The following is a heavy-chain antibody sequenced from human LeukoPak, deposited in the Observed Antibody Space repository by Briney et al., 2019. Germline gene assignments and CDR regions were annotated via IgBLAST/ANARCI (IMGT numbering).Heavy chain of an antibody. CDR1: GFTFW. J-gene: IGHJ4*02. CDR2: IKKTGSET. CDR3: AREGGYCSGGNCYSYFDS. Sequence: GGSLRLSCAASGFTFWMSWVRQAPGKGLEWVAYIKKTGSETYYVDSVKGRFTITRDNTRNSLFLQMYSLRAEDTAVYFCAREGGYCSGGNCYSYFDSWGQGTLVTVSS. D-gene: IGHD2-15*01. V-gene: IGHV3-7*01.